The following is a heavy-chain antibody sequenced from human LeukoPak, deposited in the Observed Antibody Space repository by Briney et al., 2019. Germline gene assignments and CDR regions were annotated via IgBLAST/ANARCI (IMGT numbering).Heavy chain of an antibody. CDR2: IIPIFGTA. CDR1: GGTFSSYA. J-gene: IGHJ4*02. Sequence: SVKVSCKASGGTFSSYAISWVRQAPGQGLEWMGGIIPIFGTANYAQKFQGRVTITADESTSTAYMELSSLRSEDTAVYYCARAETVGTAFNYWGQGTLVTVSS. D-gene: IGHD5-18*01. CDR3: ARAETVGTAFNY. V-gene: IGHV1-69*13.